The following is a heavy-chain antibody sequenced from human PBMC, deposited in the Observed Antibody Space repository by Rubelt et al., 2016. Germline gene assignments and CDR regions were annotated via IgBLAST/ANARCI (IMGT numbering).Heavy chain of an antibody. J-gene: IGHJ4*02. CDR2: INHSGST. D-gene: IGHD6-19*01. Sequence: QVQLQQWGAGLLKPSETLSLTCAVYGGSFSGYYWSWIRQPPGKGLEWIGEINHSGSTNYNPSLKSWVPISVDTSKNQFSLKLRSVTAADTAVYYCARDSYSSGWYYFDYWGQGTLVTVSS. CDR1: GGSFSGYY. V-gene: IGHV4-34*01. CDR3: ARDSYSSGWYYFDY.